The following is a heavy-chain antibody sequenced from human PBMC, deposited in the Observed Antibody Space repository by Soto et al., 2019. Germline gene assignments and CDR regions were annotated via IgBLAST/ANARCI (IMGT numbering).Heavy chain of an antibody. CDR3: ARGRRYYYDNTGPFYFEH. Sequence: TSETLSLTCTVSGGSISNYYWSWIRQPPGNELEWIAYIYYNGITNYNPSLKSRVTISVDTSKNQLSLTLTSVTAADTAVYYCARGRRYYYDNTGPFYFEHWGQGTLVTVSS. J-gene: IGHJ4*02. D-gene: IGHD3-22*01. CDR2: IYYNGIT. CDR1: GGSISNYY. V-gene: IGHV4-59*01.